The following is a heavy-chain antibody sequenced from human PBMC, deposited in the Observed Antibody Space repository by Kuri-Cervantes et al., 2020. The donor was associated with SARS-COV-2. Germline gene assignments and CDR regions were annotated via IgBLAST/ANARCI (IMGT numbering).Heavy chain of an antibody. D-gene: IGHD3-3*01. CDR1: GYSISSGYY. Sequence: SETLSLTCTVSGYSISSGYYWGWIRQPPGKGLEWIGSIYHSGSTYYNPSLKSRVTISVDTSKNPFSLKLSSVTAADTAVYYCAREGGGASTIFGVVGAFDIWGQGTMVTVSS. CDR2: IYHSGST. J-gene: IGHJ3*02. V-gene: IGHV4-38-2*02. CDR3: AREGGGASTIFGVVGAFDI.